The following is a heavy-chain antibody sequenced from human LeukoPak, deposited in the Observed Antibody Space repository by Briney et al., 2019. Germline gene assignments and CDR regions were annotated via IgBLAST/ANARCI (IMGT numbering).Heavy chain of an antibody. D-gene: IGHD3-10*01. CDR3: ATEGYGSGRRYAFDI. Sequence: SETLSLTCAVSGGSISSSNWWSWVRQPPGKGLEWIGEIYHSGSTNYNPSLKSRVTISVDKSKNQFSLKLSSVTAADTAVYYCATEGYGSGRRYAFDIWGQGTMVTVSS. CDR1: GGSISSSNW. J-gene: IGHJ3*02. CDR2: IYHSGST. V-gene: IGHV4-4*02.